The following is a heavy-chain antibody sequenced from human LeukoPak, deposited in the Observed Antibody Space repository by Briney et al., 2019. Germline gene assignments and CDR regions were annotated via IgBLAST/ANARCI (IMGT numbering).Heavy chain of an antibody. V-gene: IGHV4-31*03. D-gene: IGHD3-9*01. Sequence: SQNLSLTCTVSGGSISSGGYYWSWIRQHPGKGLEWIVYTHYSGISYSNPSLKSRVTISVDTSKNQFSLKLSSVSAADTAVYYCARDGYDILSGDNHAGNWFDPWGQGSLVTVSS. CDR2: THYSGIS. J-gene: IGHJ5*02. CDR1: GGSISSGGYY. CDR3: ARDGYDILSGDNHAGNWFDP.